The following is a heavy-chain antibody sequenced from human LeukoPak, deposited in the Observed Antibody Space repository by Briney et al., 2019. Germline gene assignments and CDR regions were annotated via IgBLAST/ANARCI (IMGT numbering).Heavy chain of an antibody. V-gene: IGHV3-30*04. CDR1: GFTFSSYA. Sequence: PGGSLRLSCAASGFTFSSYAMHWVRRAPGKGLEWVAVISYDGSNKYYADSVKGRFTISRDNSKNTLYLQMNSLRAEDTAVYYCASCGGIQLWSYIDYWGQGTLVTVSS. D-gene: IGHD5-18*01. J-gene: IGHJ4*02. CDR3: ASCGGIQLWSYIDY. CDR2: ISYDGSNK.